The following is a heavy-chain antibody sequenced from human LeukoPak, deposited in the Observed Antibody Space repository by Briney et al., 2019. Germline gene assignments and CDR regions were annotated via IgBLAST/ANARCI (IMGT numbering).Heavy chain of an antibody. J-gene: IGHJ5*02. V-gene: IGHV3-23*01. CDR1: GFIYRSYA. CDR3: ANTPFRFGELFFGFNP. CDR2: ISGRGCCT. Sequence: GGSLSLSCVSCGFIYRSYAMRWVGQARGRGREWVSAISGRGCCTYCVDCVKGRFTITEDNSKNTLYLQMSSRRAEDTSVYYCANTPFRFGELFFGFNPWGQGTLVTVSS. D-gene: IGHD3-10*01.